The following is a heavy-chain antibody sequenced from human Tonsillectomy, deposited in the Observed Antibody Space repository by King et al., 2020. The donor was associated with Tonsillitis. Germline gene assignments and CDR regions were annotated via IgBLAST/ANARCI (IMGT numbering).Heavy chain of an antibody. J-gene: IGHJ6*02. V-gene: IGHV3-73*02. CDR3: TRPGDYYYGMDV. CDR1: GFTFSGSA. D-gene: IGHD3-10*01. CDR2: IRSKANSYAT. Sequence: VQLVESGGGLVQPGGSLKLSCAASGFTFSGSAMHWVRQASGKGLEWVGRIRSKANSYATAYAASVKGRFIISRDDSKNTAYLQMNSLKIEDTAVYYCTRPGDYYYGMDVWDQGTTVTVSS.